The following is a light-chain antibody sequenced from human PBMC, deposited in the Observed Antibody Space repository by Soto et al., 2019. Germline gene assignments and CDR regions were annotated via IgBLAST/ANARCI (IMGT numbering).Light chain of an antibody. Sequence: DIQMTQSPSTLSASEGDRVTITCRASQSISSWLAWYQQKPGKAPKLLIYKASSLESGVPSRFSGSGSGTEFTLTISSLQPDDFATYYCQQYNSYPALTFGGGTKVEIK. V-gene: IGKV1-5*03. CDR3: QQYNSYPALT. CDR2: KAS. J-gene: IGKJ4*01. CDR1: QSISSW.